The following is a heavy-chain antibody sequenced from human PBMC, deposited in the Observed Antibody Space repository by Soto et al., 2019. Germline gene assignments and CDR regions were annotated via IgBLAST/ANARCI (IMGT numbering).Heavy chain of an antibody. J-gene: IGHJ4*02. V-gene: IGHV3-30-3*01. CDR3: ARDQRDLQFLEWAYYIDY. CDR1: GFTFSNYA. CDR2: ISYDGSNK. Sequence: QVQLVESGGGVVQPGRSLRLSCAPSGFTFSNYAMHWVRQAPGKGLEWVAVISYDGSNKYYADSVKGRFTTSRDNTNNNLYRQMNSQRAEDTAVYSYARDQRDLQFLEWAYYIDYWVQGNLVTVSS. D-gene: IGHD3-3*01.